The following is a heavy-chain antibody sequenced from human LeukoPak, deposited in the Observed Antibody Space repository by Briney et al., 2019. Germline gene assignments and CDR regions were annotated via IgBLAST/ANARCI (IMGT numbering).Heavy chain of an antibody. CDR2: IKQDGSEK. D-gene: IGHD1-26*01. CDR3: ARSGSPYYYGMGV. CDR1: GFTFSSYW. Sequence: GGSLRLSCAASGFTFSSYWMSWVRQAPGKGLEWVANIKQDGSEKYYVDSVKGRFTISRDNAKNSLYLQMNSLRAEDTAVYYCARSGSPYYYGMGVWGQGTTVTVSS. J-gene: IGHJ6*02. V-gene: IGHV3-7*01.